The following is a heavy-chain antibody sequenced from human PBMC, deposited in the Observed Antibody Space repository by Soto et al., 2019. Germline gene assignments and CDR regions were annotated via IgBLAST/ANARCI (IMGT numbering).Heavy chain of an antibody. Sequence: SETLSLTYAVSGGSISSSNWWSWVRQPPGKGLEWIGEIYHSGSTVYNPSFKSRVTISVDTSKNQFSLKLNSVTAADTAVYYCARDLWGYCGTDCYPLDVWGQGTTVTVSS. CDR3: ARDLWGYCGTDCYPLDV. CDR1: GGSISSSNW. V-gene: IGHV4-4*02. D-gene: IGHD2-21*02. J-gene: IGHJ6*02. CDR2: IYHSGST.